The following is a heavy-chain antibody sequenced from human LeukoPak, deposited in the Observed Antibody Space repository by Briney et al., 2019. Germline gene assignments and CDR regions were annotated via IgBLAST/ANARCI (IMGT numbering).Heavy chain of an antibody. D-gene: IGHD2-2*01. J-gene: IGHJ4*02. CDR2: INPNSGGT. V-gene: IGHV1-2*02. CDR3: ARDPNCSSTSCYRQSRQDIDY. CDR1: GYTFTGYY. Sequence: GASVKVSCKASGYTFTGYYMHWVRQAPGQGLEWMGWINPNSGGTNYAQKFQGRVTMTRDTSISTAYMEPSRLRSDDTAVYYCARDPNCSSTSCYRQSRQDIDYWGQGTLVTVSS.